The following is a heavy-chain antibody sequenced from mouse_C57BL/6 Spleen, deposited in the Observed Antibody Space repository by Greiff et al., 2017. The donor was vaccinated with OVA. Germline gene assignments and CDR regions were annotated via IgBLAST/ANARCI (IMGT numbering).Heavy chain of an antibody. V-gene: IGHV5-16*01. Sequence: DVHLVESEGGLVQPGSSMKLSCTASGFTFSDYYMAWVRQVPEKGLEWVANINYDGSSTYYLDSLKSRFIISRDNAKNILYLQMSSLKYEDTATYYCARVSNYAMDYWGQGTSVTVSS. CDR1: GFTFSDYY. J-gene: IGHJ4*01. CDR3: ARVSNYAMDY. CDR2: INYDGSST.